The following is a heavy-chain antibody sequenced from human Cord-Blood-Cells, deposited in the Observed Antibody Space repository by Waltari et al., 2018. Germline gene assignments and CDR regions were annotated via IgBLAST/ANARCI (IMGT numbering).Heavy chain of an antibody. Sequence: QVQLQESGPGLVKPSETLSLTCTVSGGSISSYYWSWIRQPAGKGLEWIGRIYTSGSTNYNPSLKSRVTMSVDTSKNQFSLKLSSVTAADTAVYYCARCRYSSSWYQCWPLDYWGQGTLVTVSS. J-gene: IGHJ4*02. CDR2: IYTSGST. CDR3: ARCRYSSSWYQCWPLDY. CDR1: GGSISSYY. V-gene: IGHV4-4*07. D-gene: IGHD6-13*01.